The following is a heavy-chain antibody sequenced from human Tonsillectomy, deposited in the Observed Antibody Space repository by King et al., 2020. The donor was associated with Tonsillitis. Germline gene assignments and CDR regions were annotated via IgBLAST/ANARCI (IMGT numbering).Heavy chain of an antibody. D-gene: IGHD3-22*01. Sequence: VQLVESGGGLVQPGGSLRLSCAASGFTFSHYAMSWVRQAPGKGLEWVSAISGSGDSTYYADSVKGRFTISRDNSKNTLYLLMNSLRADDTAVYYCAKPYDSSGYYSCYYFDYWGQGTLVTVSS. V-gene: IGHV3-23*04. CDR1: GFTFSHYA. CDR2: ISGSGDST. CDR3: AKPYDSSGYYSCYYFDY. J-gene: IGHJ4*02.